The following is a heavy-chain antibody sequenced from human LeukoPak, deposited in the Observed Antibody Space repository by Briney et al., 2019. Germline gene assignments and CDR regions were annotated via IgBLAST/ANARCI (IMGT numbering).Heavy chain of an antibody. Sequence: GGSLRLSCAASGFTFSSYGMSWVRQAPGKGLEWVSAITATSSSTYDADSVQGRFTISRDNSKNTLFLQMNSLRPEDTAIYYCAKLFGSGTYNNFFHYWGQGTLVTVSS. D-gene: IGHD3-10*01. CDR1: GFTFSSYG. J-gene: IGHJ4*02. CDR2: ITATSSST. CDR3: AKLFGSGTYNNFFHY. V-gene: IGHV3-23*01.